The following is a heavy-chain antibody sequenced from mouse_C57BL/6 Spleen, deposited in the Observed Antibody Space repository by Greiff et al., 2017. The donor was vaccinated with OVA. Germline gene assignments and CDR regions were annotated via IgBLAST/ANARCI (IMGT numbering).Heavy chain of an antibody. CDR2: INPSTGGT. CDR3: ARGRGIALFDY. D-gene: IGHD5-2*01. Sequence: VQLQQSGPELVKPGASVKISCKASGYSFTGYYMNWVKQSPEKSLEWIGEINPSTGGTTYNQKFKAKATLTVDKSSSTAYMQLKSLTSEDSAVYYCARGRGIALFDYWGQGTTLTVSS. CDR1: GYSFTGYY. V-gene: IGHV1-42*01. J-gene: IGHJ2*01.